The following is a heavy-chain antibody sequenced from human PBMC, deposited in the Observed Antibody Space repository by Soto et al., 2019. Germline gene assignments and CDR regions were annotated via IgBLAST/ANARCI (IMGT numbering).Heavy chain of an antibody. CDR1: GFTFSNYE. V-gene: IGHV3-48*03. J-gene: IGHJ4*02. Sequence: EVQLVESGGGLVQPGGSLTLSCAATGFTFSNYEINWVRQAPGKGLEWVSYIGSSGSVVYYADSVMGRFTISRANDKKFLFLQMNSMTAEDTAVYYCARDELNGYFDYWGRGTMVTVSS. CDR2: IGSSGSVV. CDR3: ARDELNGYFDY.